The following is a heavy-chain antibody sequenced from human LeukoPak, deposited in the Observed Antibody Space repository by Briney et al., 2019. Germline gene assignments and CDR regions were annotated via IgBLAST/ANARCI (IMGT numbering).Heavy chain of an antibody. J-gene: IGHJ4*02. D-gene: IGHD6-19*01. CDR3: ARSSSGWESPYYFDY. Sequence: ASVKVSCKASGYTFTGYYMHWVRQAPGQGLEWMGWINPNSGDTNYAQKFQGRVTMTRDTSISTAYMELSRLRSDDTAVYYCARSSSGWESPYYFDYWGQGTLVTVSS. CDR2: INPNSGDT. CDR1: GYTFTGYY. V-gene: IGHV1-2*02.